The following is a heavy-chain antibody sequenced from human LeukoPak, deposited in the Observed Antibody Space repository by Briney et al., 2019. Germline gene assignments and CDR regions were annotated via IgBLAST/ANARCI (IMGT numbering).Heavy chain of an antibody. CDR1: GYTFSSYA. D-gene: IGHD3-10*01. CDR3: ASPGGVISQYYFDY. J-gene: IGHJ4*02. Sequence: SVKVSCKASGYTFSSYAISWVRQAPGQGLEWMGGIIPIFGTANYAQKFQGRVTITADKSTSTAYMELSSLRSEDTAVYYCASPGGVISQYYFDYWGQGTLVTVSS. CDR2: IIPIFGTA. V-gene: IGHV1-69*06.